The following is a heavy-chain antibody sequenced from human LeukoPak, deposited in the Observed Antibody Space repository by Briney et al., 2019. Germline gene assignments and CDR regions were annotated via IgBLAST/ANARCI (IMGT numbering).Heavy chain of an antibody. D-gene: IGHD6-19*01. CDR3: ARGGPRIAVPGTVL. Sequence: ASVKVSCKASGYSFTSYGISWVRQAPGQGLEWMGWIGTYNGKTNPAQKFQGRVTMTTDTSTSTAYMELRSLRSDDTAVYYCARGGPRIAVPGTVLWGQGTLVTVSS. J-gene: IGHJ4*02. CDR1: GYSFTSYG. CDR2: IGTYNGKT. V-gene: IGHV1-18*01.